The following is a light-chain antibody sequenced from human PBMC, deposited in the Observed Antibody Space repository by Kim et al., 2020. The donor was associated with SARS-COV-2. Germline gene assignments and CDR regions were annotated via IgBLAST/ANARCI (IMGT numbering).Light chain of an antibody. CDR2: EVS. CDR3: SSFTISGTVV. Sequence: QSALTQPASVSGSPGQSITISCTGTSSDVGVYNFVSWYQQHPGKAPKLMIYEVSNRPSGVPDRFSGSKSGNTASLSISGLQPEDEADYYCSSFTISGTVVFGTGTKVTVL. CDR1: SSDVGVYNF. J-gene: IGLJ1*01. V-gene: IGLV2-14*01.